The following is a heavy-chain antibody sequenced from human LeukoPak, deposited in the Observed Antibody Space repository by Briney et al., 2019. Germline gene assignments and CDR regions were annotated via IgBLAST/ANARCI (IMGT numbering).Heavy chain of an antibody. CDR2: ISAYNGNT. J-gene: IGHJ4*02. D-gene: IGHD3-10*01. Sequence: ASGKVSCKASGYTFSSYGISWVRQAPGQGLEWMGWISAYNGNTNYAQKLQGRVTMTTDTSTSTAYMELRSLRSDDTAVYYCARDLRGGPVNFDYWGQGTLVSVP. V-gene: IGHV1-18*01. CDR3: ARDLRGGPVNFDY. CDR1: GYTFSSYG.